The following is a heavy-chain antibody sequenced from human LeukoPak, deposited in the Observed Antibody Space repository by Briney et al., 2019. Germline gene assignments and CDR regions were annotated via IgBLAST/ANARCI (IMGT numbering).Heavy chain of an antibody. J-gene: IGHJ6*02. CDR2: INHSGST. V-gene: IGHV4-34*01. CDR3: ARDKEMATIPYYYYYYGMDV. CDR1: GFTFSSYA. D-gene: IGHD5-24*01. Sequence: GSLRLSCAASGFTFSSYAMSWVRQAPGKGLEWIGEINHSGSTNYNPSLKSRVTVSVDTSKNQFSLKLSSVTAADTAVYYCARDKEMATIPYYYYYYGMDVWGQGTTVTVSS.